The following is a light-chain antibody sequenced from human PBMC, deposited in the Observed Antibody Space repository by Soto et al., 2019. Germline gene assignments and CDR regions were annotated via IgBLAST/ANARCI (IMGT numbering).Light chain of an antibody. CDR2: GAS. J-gene: IGKJ1*01. Sequence: EIVMTQSPATLSVSPGERATLSCRASQSVSSNLAWYQQKPGQAPRLLIYGASTRATGIPARFSGSGSGTEFTLTISSLQSEDFAVYYCQQDNNWPXTFGQGNKV. V-gene: IGKV3-15*01. CDR1: QSVSSN. CDR3: QQDNNWPXT.